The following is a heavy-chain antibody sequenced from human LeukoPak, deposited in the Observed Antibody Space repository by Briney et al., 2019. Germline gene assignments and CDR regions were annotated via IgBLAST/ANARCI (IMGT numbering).Heavy chain of an antibody. V-gene: IGHV4-39*01. CDR1: GGSISSSSYY. CDR3: ARQRKRWLQLNWFDP. Sequence: SETLSLTCTVSGGSISSSSYYWGWIRQPPGKGLEWIGIIYYSGTTYYIPSLKSRVTISVDTSKNQFSLKLSSVTAADTAVYYCARQRKRWLQLNWFDPWGQGTLVTVSS. J-gene: IGHJ5*02. D-gene: IGHD5-24*01. CDR2: IYYSGTT.